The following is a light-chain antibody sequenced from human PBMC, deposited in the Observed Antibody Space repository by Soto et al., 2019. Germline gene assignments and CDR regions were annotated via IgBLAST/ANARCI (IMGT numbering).Light chain of an antibody. CDR1: QAISTW. CDR3: QQANSFPRT. V-gene: IGKV1D-12*01. J-gene: IGKJ1*01. Sequence: GDRVTITCRASQAISTWLAWYQQKPGKAPKLLIYAASTLQTGVPSRFSGSGSGTDFTITISSLQPEDFATYYCQQANSFPRTFGQGTKVEIK. CDR2: AAS.